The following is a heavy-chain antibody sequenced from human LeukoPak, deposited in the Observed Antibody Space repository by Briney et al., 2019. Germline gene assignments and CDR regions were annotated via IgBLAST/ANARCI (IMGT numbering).Heavy chain of an antibody. D-gene: IGHD2-15*01. CDR2: INPSGGST. CDR1: GYTFTSYY. Sequence: ASVKVSCKASGYTFTSYYMHWVRQAPGQGLEWMGIINPSGGSTNYAQKFQGRVTMTRDTSTSTAYMELWSLRSEDTAVYYCARASYGSCHWDDYWGQGTLVTVSS. CDR3: ARASYGSCHWDDY. V-gene: IGHV1-46*01. J-gene: IGHJ4*02.